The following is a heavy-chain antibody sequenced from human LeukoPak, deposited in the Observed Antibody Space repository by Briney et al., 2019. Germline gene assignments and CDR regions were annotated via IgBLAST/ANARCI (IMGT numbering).Heavy chain of an antibody. CDR3: AKPYNPGSGSYDY. J-gene: IGHJ4*02. Sequence: GESLRLSCAASGFTFSSYDMSWVRQPPGKGLEWVSVISSSGGIIYYADSVRGRFTISRDNSKNTLYLQMNSLRAGDTAVYYCAKPYNPGSGSYDYWGQGTLVTVSS. CDR1: GFTFSSYD. D-gene: IGHD3-10*01. V-gene: IGHV3-23*01. CDR2: ISSSGGII.